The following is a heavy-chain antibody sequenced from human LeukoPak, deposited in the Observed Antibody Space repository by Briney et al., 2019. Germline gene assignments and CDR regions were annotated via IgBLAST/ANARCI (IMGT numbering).Heavy chain of an antibody. CDR2: IQYDGNKK. V-gene: IGHV3-30*02. CDR3: ARVVTGSGSYYY. J-gene: IGHJ4*02. D-gene: IGHD3-10*01. CDR1: GFTFSSYG. Sequence: GGSLRLSCVASGFTFSSYGMYWVRQAPGKGLEWVAFIQYDGNKKYYADSEKGRFTLSRDNSKNTLYLQMNSLRAEDTAVYYCARVVTGSGSYYYWGQGTLVTVSS.